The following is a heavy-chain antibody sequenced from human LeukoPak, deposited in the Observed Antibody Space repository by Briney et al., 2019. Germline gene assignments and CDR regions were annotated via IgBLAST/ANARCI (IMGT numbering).Heavy chain of an antibody. CDR2: IRSKAYGGTT. D-gene: IGHD3-3*01. V-gene: IGHV3-49*04. Sequence: PGGSLRLTCTASGFTFGDYAMSWVRQAPGKGLEWVGFIRSKAYGGTTEYAASVKGRFTISRDDSKSIAYLQMNSLKTEDTAVYYCTRERVVIPQGCMDVWGKGTTVTISS. J-gene: IGHJ6*03. CDR1: GFTFGDYA. CDR3: TRERVVIPQGCMDV.